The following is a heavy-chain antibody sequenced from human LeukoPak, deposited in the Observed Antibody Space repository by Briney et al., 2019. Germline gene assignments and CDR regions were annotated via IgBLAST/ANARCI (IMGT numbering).Heavy chain of an antibody. CDR1: GYTFTSYA. V-gene: IGHV1-18*01. CDR3: ARDQGRCSGGSCPARY. D-gene: IGHD2-15*01. Sequence: GASVKVSCKASGYTFTSYAITWVRQAPGQGLEWMGGIIPIFGTASYAQKLQGRVTMTTDTSTSTAYMELRSLRSDDTAVYYCARDQGRCSGGSCPARYWGQGTLVTVSS. CDR2: IIPIFGTA. J-gene: IGHJ4*02.